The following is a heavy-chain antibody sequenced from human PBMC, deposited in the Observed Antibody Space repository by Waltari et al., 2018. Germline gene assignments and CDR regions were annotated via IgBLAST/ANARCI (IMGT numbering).Heavy chain of an antibody. CDR3: ARDALGDYSNWFDP. J-gene: IGHJ5*02. V-gene: IGHV3-30*01. CDR1: GFTFSRYA. D-gene: IGHD4-17*01. CDR2: ISYDENNR. Sequence: QVQLVASGGGVVRPGRSLRLSCTGSGFTFSRYAFHWIRQAPGKGLEGLAVISYDENNRLYADSVKGRFTISRDNSKTTLYLQIVSLRDEDTAIYYCARDALGDYSNWFDPWGQGTRVTVSS.